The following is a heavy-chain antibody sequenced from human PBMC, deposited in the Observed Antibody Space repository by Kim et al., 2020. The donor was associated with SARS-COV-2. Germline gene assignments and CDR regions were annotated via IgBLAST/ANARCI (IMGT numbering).Heavy chain of an antibody. Sequence: SETLSLTCTVSGGSISSYYWSWIRQPPGKGLEWIGYIYYSGSTNYNPSLKSRVTISVDTSKNQFSLKLSSVTAADTAVYYCAIGSWVTTGVFDCWGQGIL. V-gene: IGHV4-59*01. CDR1: GGSISSYY. CDR3: AIGSWVTTGVFDC. J-gene: IGHJ4*02. D-gene: IGHD4-17*01. CDR2: IYYSGST.